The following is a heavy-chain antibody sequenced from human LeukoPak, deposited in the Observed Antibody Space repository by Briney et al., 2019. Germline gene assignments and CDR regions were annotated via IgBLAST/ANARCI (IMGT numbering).Heavy chain of an antibody. J-gene: IGHJ6*04. CDR1: GGSISSGSYY. Sequence: PSQTPSLTCTVSGGSISSGSYYWSWIRQHPGKGLEWIGYIYYSGSTYYNPSLKSRVTISVDTSKNQFSLKLSSVTAADTAVYYCARDVVVVVAATHFYYYYGMDVWGKGTTVTVSS. CDR3: ARDVVVVVAATHFYYYYGMDV. D-gene: IGHD2-15*01. CDR2: IYYSGST. V-gene: IGHV4-31*03.